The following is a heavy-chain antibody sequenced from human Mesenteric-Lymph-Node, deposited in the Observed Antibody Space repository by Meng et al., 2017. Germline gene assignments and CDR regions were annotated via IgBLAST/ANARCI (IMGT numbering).Heavy chain of an antibody. CDR2: VYHNGVT. CDR3: ARGGATPMIIKY. D-gene: IGHD3-10*01. Sequence: QVQLKQWGAEVLKPSETLSLTCAVYGGSLSGYYWSWIRQPPGKGLEWMGEVYHNGVTKYSPSLRSRVVISIDTSKTQFSLNLRSVSAADTAMYYCARGGATPMIIKYWGPGTLVTVSS. V-gene: IGHV4-34*02. J-gene: IGHJ4*02. CDR1: GGSLSGYY.